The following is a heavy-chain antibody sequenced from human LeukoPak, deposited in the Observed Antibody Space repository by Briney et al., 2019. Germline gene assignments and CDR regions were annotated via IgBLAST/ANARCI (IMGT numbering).Heavy chain of an antibody. V-gene: IGHV4-59*12. D-gene: IGHD6-6*01. CDR1: GGSISSYY. CDR2: IYYSGST. Sequence: SETLSLTCTVSGGSISSYYWSWIRQPPGKGLEWIGYIYYSGSTNYNPSLKSRVTISVDTSKNQFSLKLSSVTAADTAVYYCARETAELGRSFDYWGQGALVTVSS. J-gene: IGHJ4*02. CDR3: ARETAELGRSFDY.